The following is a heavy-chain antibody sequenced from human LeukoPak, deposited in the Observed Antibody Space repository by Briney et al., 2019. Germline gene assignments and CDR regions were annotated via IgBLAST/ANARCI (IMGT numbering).Heavy chain of an antibody. V-gene: IGHV3-30*04. Sequence: GGSLRLSCAASGFIFGDYAMHWVRQAPGKGLEWVAAIAFDDTDRYYIDSVKGRFSISRDDSKNTLYLHMTSLRAEDTAVYYCTNSDDYGDYWGQGTLVTVSS. CDR3: TNSDDYGDY. CDR1: GFIFGDYA. J-gene: IGHJ4*02. CDR2: IAFDDTDR.